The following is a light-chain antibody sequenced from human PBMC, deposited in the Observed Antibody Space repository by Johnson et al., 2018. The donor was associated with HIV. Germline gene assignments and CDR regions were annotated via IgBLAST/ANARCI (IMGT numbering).Light chain of an antibody. CDR3: GTWDNSLSAGV. Sequence: QSVLTQPPSVSAAPGQKVTISCSGSSSNIGNNYVSWYQQFPGTAPKLLLYDNNKRPSGIPDRFSGSKSGTSATLGISGLQTGDEADYYCGTWDNSLSAGVFGSGTKVNVL. CDR1: SSNIGNNY. V-gene: IGLV1-51*01. J-gene: IGLJ1*01. CDR2: DNN.